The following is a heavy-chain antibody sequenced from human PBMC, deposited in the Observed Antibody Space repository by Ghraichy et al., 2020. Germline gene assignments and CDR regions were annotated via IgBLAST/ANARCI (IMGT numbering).Heavy chain of an antibody. CDR2: IRSKAYGGTT. J-gene: IGHJ4*02. Sequence: GRSLRLSCTASGFTFGDYAMSWVRQAPGKGLEWVGFIRSKAYGGTTEYAASVKGRFTISRDDSKSIAYLQMNSLKTEDTAVYYCTSCGGDCPRAGTYFDYWGQGTLVTVSS. D-gene: IGHD2-21*01. CDR1: GFTFGDYA. V-gene: IGHV3-49*04. CDR3: TSCGGDCPRAGTYFDY.